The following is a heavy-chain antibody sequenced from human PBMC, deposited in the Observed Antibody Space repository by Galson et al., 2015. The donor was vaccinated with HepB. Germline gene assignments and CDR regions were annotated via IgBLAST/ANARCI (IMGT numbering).Heavy chain of an antibody. D-gene: IGHD3-10*01. CDR1: GFTFSSYA. Sequence: SLRLSCAASGFTFSSYAMHGVRQAPGKGLEWVAVISDDGSNKYYADSVKGRFTISRDNSKNTLYLQMNSLRAEDTAVYYCARGRMVRGLTLRYDAFDIWGQGTTGTVSS. V-gene: IGHV3-30*04. J-gene: IGHJ3*02. CDR2: ISDDGSNK. CDR3: ARGRMVRGLTLRYDAFDI.